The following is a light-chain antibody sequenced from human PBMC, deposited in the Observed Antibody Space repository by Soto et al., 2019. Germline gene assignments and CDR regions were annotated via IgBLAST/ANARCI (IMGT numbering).Light chain of an antibody. CDR1: QRVSSNY. CDR3: QQYGSSPRT. J-gene: IGKJ1*01. V-gene: IGKV3-20*01. Sequence: EILLTQSPGTLSLSPGERATLSCRASQRVSSNYLAWYQQKPGQAPRLLIYGASTRATGIPDRFSGSGSGTDFTLTISRLEPEDFAVYYCQQYGSSPRTFGQGTKV. CDR2: GAS.